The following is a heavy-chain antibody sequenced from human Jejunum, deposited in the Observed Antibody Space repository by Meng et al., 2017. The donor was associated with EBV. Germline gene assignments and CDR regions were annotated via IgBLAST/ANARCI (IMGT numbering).Heavy chain of an antibody. CDR1: GFSLSDYY. CDR2: ISSGSGSTL. V-gene: IGHV3-11*01. J-gene: IGHJ4*02. D-gene: IGHD2-15*01. CDR3: AASAVVAPHY. Sequence: ASGGALVSPGWSLRSPFAACGFSLSDYYMGWSRQAPGKGLECVSYISSGSGSTLYYADSVGGRFTISRDNAKNSLYLQMNSLRAEDTAVYYCAASAVVAPHYWGQGTLVTVSS.